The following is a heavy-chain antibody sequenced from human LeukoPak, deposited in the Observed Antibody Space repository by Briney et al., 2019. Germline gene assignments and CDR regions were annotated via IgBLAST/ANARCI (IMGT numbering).Heavy chain of an antibody. CDR2: INHSGST. J-gene: IGHJ5*02. Sequence: SETLSLTCAVYGGSFSGYYWSWVRQPPGKGLEWIGEINHSGSTNYNPSLKSRVTISVDTSKNQFSLKLSSVTAADTAVYYCARAGNTLYLNWFDPWGQGTLVTVSS. V-gene: IGHV4-34*01. CDR3: ARAGNTLYLNWFDP. D-gene: IGHD1/OR15-1a*01. CDR1: GGSFSGYY.